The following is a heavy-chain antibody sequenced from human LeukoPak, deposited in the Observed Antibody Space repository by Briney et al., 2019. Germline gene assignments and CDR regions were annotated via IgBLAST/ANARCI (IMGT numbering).Heavy chain of an antibody. V-gene: IGHV3-49*04. CDR2: IRSKAYGGTT. J-gene: IGHJ4*02. D-gene: IGHD2-2*02. Sequence: GGSLRLSCTASGFTFGDYAMSWVRQASGKGLEWVGFIRSKAYGGTTEYAASVKGRFTISRDDSKSIAYLQMNSLKTEDTAVYYCTRAPYCSSTSCYMLWGQGTLVTVSS. CDR1: GFTFGDYA. CDR3: TRAPYCSSTSCYML.